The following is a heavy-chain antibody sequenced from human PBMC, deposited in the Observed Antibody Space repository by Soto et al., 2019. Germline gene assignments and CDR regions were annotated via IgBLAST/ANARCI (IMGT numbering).Heavy chain of an antibody. Sequence: GGSLRLSCAASGLTFSRYSMNWVRQAPGKGLEWVSSISSSSTYIYYADAVKVRFTISRDNAKNSLYLQMNSLRAADTAVYYCARDPGRYQLPPVGTHYYGMYVWGQGTTVTVSS. J-gene: IGHJ6*02. CDR2: ISSSSTYI. CDR3: ARDPGRYQLPPVGTHYYGMYV. CDR1: GLTFSRYS. V-gene: IGHV3-21*01. D-gene: IGHD2-2*01.